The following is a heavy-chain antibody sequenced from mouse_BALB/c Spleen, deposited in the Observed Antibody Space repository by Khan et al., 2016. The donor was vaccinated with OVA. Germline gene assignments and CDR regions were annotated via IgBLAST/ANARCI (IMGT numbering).Heavy chain of an antibody. D-gene: IGHD3-3*01. V-gene: IGHV1-9*01. CDR2: PLPGRGTI. J-gene: IGHJ4*01. CDR1: GYTFSSYW. CDR3: ARRAGTPDGMDN. Sequence: QVRLQQPGAELMKPGASVKISCKATGYTFSSYWLEWVKQRPGHGLEWTGEPLPGRGTINYNEQFRGKATFTAVSSSNIAYMQINSLTSEAFAVFYGARRAGTPDGMDNWARAPSVTVPS.